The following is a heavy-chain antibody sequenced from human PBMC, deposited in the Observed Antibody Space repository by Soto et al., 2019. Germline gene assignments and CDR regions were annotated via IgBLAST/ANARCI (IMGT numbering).Heavy chain of an antibody. D-gene: IGHD6-13*01. CDR1: GFTFSSYW. Sequence: GGALRLSCAAYGFTFSSYWMSWVRQAPGKGLEWVANIKQDGSEKYYVDSVKGRFTISRDNAKNSLYLQMNSLRAEDTAVYYCARVEGLIAAAGTATFDYWGQGTLVTVSS. V-gene: IGHV3-7*01. CDR3: ARVEGLIAAAGTATFDY. CDR2: IKQDGSEK. J-gene: IGHJ4*02.